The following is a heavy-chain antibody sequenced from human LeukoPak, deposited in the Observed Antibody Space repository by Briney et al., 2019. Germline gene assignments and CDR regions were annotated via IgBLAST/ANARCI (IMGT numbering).Heavy chain of an antibody. CDR3: APRWELKADAFDI. J-gene: IGHJ3*02. V-gene: IGHV3-23*01. Sequence: GGSLRLSCAASEFTFSSYAMSWVRQAPGKGLEWVSAISGSGVSTYYADSVKGRFTISRDNSKNTLYLQMNSLRAEDTAVYYCAPRWELKADAFDIWGQGTMVTVSS. CDR2: ISGSGVST. CDR1: EFTFSSYA. D-gene: IGHD1-26*01.